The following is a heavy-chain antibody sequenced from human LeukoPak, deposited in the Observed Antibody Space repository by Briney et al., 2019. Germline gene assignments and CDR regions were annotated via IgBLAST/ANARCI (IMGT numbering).Heavy chain of an antibody. D-gene: IGHD4-17*01. J-gene: IGHJ4*02. CDR2: VGSGGDYI. Sequence: PGGSLRLSCAASGFTFSSYEMAWVRQAPGKGLEWVSYVGSGGDYISYSDSVKGRFTISKDNAKNSPSLQMTGLRAEDTAIYYCARDLDQRTRVTTFDYWGQGTLVSVSS. V-gene: IGHV3-48*03. CDR1: GFTFSSYE. CDR3: ARDLDQRTRVTTFDY.